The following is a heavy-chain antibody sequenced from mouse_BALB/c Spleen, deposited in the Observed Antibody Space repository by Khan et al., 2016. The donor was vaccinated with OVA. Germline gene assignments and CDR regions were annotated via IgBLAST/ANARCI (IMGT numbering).Heavy chain of an antibody. Sequence: VQLQQSGAEVVKPGASVKLSCTASGFNIQDPYIHWVNHRPEQGLEWMGRIDPANGDTQYDPKFKGKATITADTSSNTASLQVSSLTSEDTAVXYGASRYGNPFAYWGQGTLVTVSA. CDR2: IDPANGDT. CDR3: ASRYGNPFAY. J-gene: IGHJ3*01. V-gene: IGHV14-3*02. D-gene: IGHD2-1*01. CDR1: GFNIQDPY.